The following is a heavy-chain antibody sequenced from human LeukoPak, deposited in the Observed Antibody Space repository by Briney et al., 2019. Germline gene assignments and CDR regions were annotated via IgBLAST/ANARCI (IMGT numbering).Heavy chain of an antibody. V-gene: IGHV4-61*02. CDR1: GDSISSGDYY. CDR3: ARAYRSSWYANWFDP. D-gene: IGHD6-13*01. J-gene: IGHJ5*02. CDR2: ISSSGST. Sequence: PSETLSLTCTVSGDSISSGDYYWSWIRQPAGKGLEWIGRISSSGSTNYNPSLKSRVTISVDTSKNQFSLKLSSVTAADTAVYFCARAYRSSWYANWFDPWGQGTLVTVSS.